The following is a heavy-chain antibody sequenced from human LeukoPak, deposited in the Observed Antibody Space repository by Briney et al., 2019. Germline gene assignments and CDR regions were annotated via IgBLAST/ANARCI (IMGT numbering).Heavy chain of an antibody. CDR3: ARVSGVSFPFDP. V-gene: IGHV4-59*01. D-gene: IGHD1-26*01. J-gene: IGHJ5*02. CDR1: GGSISSYY. Sequence: PSETLSLTCTVSGGSISSYYWSWIRQPPGKGLEWIGYIYYSGSTNYNPSLKSRVTISVDTSKNQFSLKLSSVTAADTAVYYCARVSGVSFPFDPWGQGTLVTVSS. CDR2: IYYSGST.